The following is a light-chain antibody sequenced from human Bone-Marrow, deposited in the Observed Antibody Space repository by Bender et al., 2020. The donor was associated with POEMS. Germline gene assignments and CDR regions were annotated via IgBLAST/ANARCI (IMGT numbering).Light chain of an antibody. CDR2: EVT. CDR1: SSDISAYDC. J-gene: IGLJ1*01. CDR3: FSHAGSSTYV. Sequence: QSALTQPPSASGSPGQSVTISCTGLSSDISAYDCVSWYHQHPGKAPRLMIYEVTKRPSGVPDRFSASRSGNTASLTVSGLQAADEGDYYCFSHAGSSTYVFGSGTKVTVL. V-gene: IGLV2-8*01.